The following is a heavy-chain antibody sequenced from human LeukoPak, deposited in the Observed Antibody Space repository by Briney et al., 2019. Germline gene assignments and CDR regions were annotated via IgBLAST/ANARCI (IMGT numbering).Heavy chain of an antibody. CDR1: GFTFSSFG. D-gene: IGHD6-19*01. V-gene: IGHV3-23*01. CDR3: ARDPDSGWYDY. J-gene: IGHJ4*02. Sequence: GGSLRLSCAASGFTFSSFGMSWVRQAPGKGLEWVSAISSTGGTAYYADSVKGRFTISRDNSKNTLYLQMNSLRAEDTAVYYCARDPDSGWYDYWGQGTLVTVSS. CDR2: ISSTGGTA.